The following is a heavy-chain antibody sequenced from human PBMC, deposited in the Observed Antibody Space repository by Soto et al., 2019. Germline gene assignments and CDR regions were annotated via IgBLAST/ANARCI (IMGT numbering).Heavy chain of an antibody. J-gene: IGHJ5*02. V-gene: IGHV3-73*01. Sequence: PGGSLRLSCAASGFTFSNACINWVRQAPGKGLEWVGRIRSKVNTYATAYAASVKGRFSISRDDSKNTAYLEMNSLKTEDTAVYYCTRFSMDSSSGWFDPWGQGTLVTVSS. CDR1: GFTFSNAC. D-gene: IGHD6-6*01. CDR2: IRSKVNTYAT. CDR3: TRFSMDSSSGWFDP.